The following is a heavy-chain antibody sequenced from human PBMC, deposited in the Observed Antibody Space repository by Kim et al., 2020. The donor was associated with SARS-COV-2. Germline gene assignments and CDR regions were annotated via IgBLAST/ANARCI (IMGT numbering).Heavy chain of an antibody. CDR2: ISSSGSCK. Sequence: GGSLRLSCAXSGFTFSNDEMTWVRQAPGKGLEWVSYISSSGSCKYYAGSVKGRVTISRDNTKKPVYLQMSNLRAEDTAVYYCVRVACGSVRPACFFDYWGQGTRVTVSS. V-gene: IGHV3-48*03. CDR3: VRVACGSVRPACFFDY. J-gene: IGHJ4*02. D-gene: IGHD3-10*01. CDR1: GFTFSNDE.